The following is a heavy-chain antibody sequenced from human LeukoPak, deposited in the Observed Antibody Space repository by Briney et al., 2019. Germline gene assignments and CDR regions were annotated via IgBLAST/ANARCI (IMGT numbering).Heavy chain of an antibody. CDR3: ARFGYDSSGYYYGVDY. Sequence: GGSLRLSCAASGLTFSSYSMNWVRQAPGKGLEWVSYISSSGSTIYYADSVKGRFTISRDNAKNSLYLQMNSLRAEDTAVYYCARFGYDSSGYYYGVDYWGQGTLVTVSS. J-gene: IGHJ4*02. CDR2: ISSSGSTI. V-gene: IGHV3-48*04. CDR1: GLTFSSYS. D-gene: IGHD3-22*01.